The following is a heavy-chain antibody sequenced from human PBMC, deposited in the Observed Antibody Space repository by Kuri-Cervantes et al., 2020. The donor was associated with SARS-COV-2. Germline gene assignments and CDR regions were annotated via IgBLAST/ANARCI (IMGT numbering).Heavy chain of an antibody. V-gene: IGHV4-39*01. Sequence: SETLSLTCTVSGGSISSSSYYWGWIRQPPGKGLEWIGSIYYSGSTYYNLSLKSRVTISVDTSKNQFSLKLSSVTAADTAVYYCARRLEYANAFDIWGQGTMVTVSS. CDR1: GGSISSSSYY. D-gene: IGHD2-2*01. CDR3: ARRLEYANAFDI. CDR2: IYYSGST. J-gene: IGHJ3*02.